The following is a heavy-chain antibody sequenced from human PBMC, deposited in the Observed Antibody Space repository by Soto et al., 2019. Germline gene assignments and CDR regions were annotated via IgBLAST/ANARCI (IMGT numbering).Heavy chain of an antibody. Sequence: PGGSLRLSGAACGFTFSSYCMHWVRQAPCKGLEWVAVISYDGSNKYYADSVKGRFTIYRDNSKNTLYLQMNSLRAEDTAVYYSAKDCGGDCYSYYYYYGMDVWGQGTTVTVSS. V-gene: IGHV3-30*18. CDR2: ISYDGSNK. CDR1: GFTFSSYC. CDR3: AKDCGGDCYSYYYYYGMDV. J-gene: IGHJ6*02. D-gene: IGHD2-21*02.